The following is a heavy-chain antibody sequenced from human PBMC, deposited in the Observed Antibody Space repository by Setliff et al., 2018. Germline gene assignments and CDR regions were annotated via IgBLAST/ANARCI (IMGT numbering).Heavy chain of an antibody. D-gene: IGHD6-13*01. CDR3: ASPGIAAGTLRHPDY. CDR1: GGSISSSSYY. V-gene: IGHV4-39*01. Sequence: LSLTCTVSGGSISSSSYYWGWIRQPPGKGLEWIGSIYYSGSTYYNPSLKSLVTISVDTSKNQFSLKLSSVTAADTAVYYCASPGIAAGTLRHPDYWGQGTLVTVSS. CDR2: IYYSGST. J-gene: IGHJ4*02.